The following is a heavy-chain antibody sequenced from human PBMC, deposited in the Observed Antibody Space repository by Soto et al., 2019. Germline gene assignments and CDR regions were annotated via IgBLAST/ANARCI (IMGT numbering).Heavy chain of an antibody. Sequence: GGSLRLSCAAPGLTVSTNYMSWVRQAPGKGLEWVSIMYSDGRTYHADSVKGRFTISRDNSKNLLYLQMNSLRAEDTAVYYCARVTTLAFDSWGQGTLVTVSS. V-gene: IGHV3-66*01. D-gene: IGHD3-22*01. J-gene: IGHJ4*02. CDR3: ARVTTLAFDS. CDR2: MYSDGRT. CDR1: GLTVSTNY.